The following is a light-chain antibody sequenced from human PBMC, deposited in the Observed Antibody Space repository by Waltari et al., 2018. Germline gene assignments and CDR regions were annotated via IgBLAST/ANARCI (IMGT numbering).Light chain of an antibody. CDR1: QSLLHSNGHYY. J-gene: IGKJ1*01. Sequence: DIVMTQSPLSLPVTPGEPATISCRSSQSLLHSNGHYYLDWYLQKPGQSPQPLIYFSSRRASGVPDRFSGSGSGTDFTLKISRVEAEDVGVYFCMQTLLAWTVGQGTKVEIK. V-gene: IGKV2-28*01. CDR2: FSS. CDR3: MQTLLAWT.